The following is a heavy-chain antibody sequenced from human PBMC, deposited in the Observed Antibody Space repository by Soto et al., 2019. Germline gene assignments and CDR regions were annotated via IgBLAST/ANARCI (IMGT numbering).Heavy chain of an antibody. CDR1: GYTFTSYG. V-gene: IGHV1-18*04. CDR2: IGVYNNKR. CDR3: ARDQLGARGDY. D-gene: IGHD3-10*01. J-gene: IGHJ4*02. Sequence: QVQLVQSGAEVKKPGASVKVSCKASGYTFTSYGISWVRQAPGQGLLWMGWIGVYNNKRNYAQKVQGRGTMTTDTSTSTAYMELRSLISDDTAVYYCARDQLGARGDYWGQGTLVTVSS.